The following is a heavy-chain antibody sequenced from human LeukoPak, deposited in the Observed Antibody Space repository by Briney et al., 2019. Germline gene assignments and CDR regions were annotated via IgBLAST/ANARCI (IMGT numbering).Heavy chain of an antibody. J-gene: IGHJ4*02. Sequence: GESLKISCKGSGYSFTSYCISWVRQMPGKGLEWMGRIDPSDSYTNYNPSFQGHVTISADKSISTAYLQWSSLKASDTAMYYCAINPWTVTTRFFVTYWGQGTLVTVSS. CDR2: IDPSDSYT. V-gene: IGHV5-10-1*01. D-gene: IGHD4-17*01. CDR1: GYSFTSYC. CDR3: AINPWTVTTRFFVTY.